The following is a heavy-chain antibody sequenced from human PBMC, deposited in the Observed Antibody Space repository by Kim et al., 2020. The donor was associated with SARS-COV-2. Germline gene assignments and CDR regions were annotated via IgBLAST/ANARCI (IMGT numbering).Heavy chain of an antibody. CDR1: GYSFTSYW. V-gene: IGHV5-51*01. J-gene: IGHJ4*02. CDR2: IYPGDSHT. D-gene: IGHD4-17*01. Sequence: GESLKISCKGSGYSFTSYWIGWVRQMPGKGLEWMGIIYPGDSHTRYSPSFQGQVTLSADKSISTAYLQWSSLGASDTAIYYCARRPGYGDYVFDYWGQGTLVTVSS. CDR3: ARRPGYGDYVFDY.